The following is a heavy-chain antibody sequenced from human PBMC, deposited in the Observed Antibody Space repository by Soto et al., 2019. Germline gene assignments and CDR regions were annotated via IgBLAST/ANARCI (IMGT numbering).Heavy chain of an antibody. CDR1: GITFSNYW. D-gene: IGHD3-16*02. V-gene: IGHV3-48*02. CDR3: AKRRLNTITSLSDW. CDR2: ISGNKMTT. J-gene: IGHJ1*01. Sequence: GGSLRLSCAASGITFSNYWMTWVRQAPGKGLEWVASISGNKMTTFYPDSVKGRFFISRDNSDNTLHLQMNSLRDDDTAIYYCAKRRLNTITSLSDWWGQGVQVTVSS.